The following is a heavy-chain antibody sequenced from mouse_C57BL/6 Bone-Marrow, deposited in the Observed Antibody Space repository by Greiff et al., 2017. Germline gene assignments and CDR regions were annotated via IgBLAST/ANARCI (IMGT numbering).Heavy chain of an antibody. J-gene: IGHJ4*01. D-gene: IGHD1-1*01. Sequence: QVQLQQPGAELVQPGASVKLSCKASGYTFTSYWMHWVKQRPGQGLEWIGMIHPNSGSTNYTEKFKSQATLTVDKSSSTAYMQLSSLTSEDSAVYYCARRGLITTVVASYYYAMDYWGQGTSVTVSS. V-gene: IGHV1-64*01. CDR1: GYTFTSYW. CDR3: ARRGLITTVVASYYYAMDY. CDR2: IHPNSGST.